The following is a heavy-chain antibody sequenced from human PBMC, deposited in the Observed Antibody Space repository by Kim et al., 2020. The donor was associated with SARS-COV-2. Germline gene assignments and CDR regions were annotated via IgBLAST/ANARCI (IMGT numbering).Heavy chain of an antibody. D-gene: IGHD2-15*01. CDR3: VACYLVADYYGLDV. V-gene: IGHV3-23*01. CDR2: ISDVGGIL. J-gene: IGHJ6*01. Sequence: GGSLRLSCEASGFTFRKYVMNWVRQVPGRGPELLSVISDVGGILFYADAVKGRFTVSRDNSKNTLFLQMDSLRPEDTAIYYCVACYLVADYYGLDVWGQGTTVSVSS. CDR1: GFTFRKYV.